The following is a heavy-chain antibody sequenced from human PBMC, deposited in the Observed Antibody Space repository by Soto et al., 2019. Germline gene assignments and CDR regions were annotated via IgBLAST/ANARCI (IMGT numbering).Heavy chain of an antibody. CDR3: AKEMYPRTVLDSSSPWGDY. V-gene: IGHV3-30*18. CDR1: GFTFSDYG. D-gene: IGHD6-6*01. CDR2: MSYAGTYK. Sequence: GGSLRLSCAVSGFTFSDYGMHWVRQAPGKGLERVAVMSYAGTYKYYADSVKGRFTISRDLSGNTLFLQMNSLRLEDTAVYFCAKEMYPRTVLDSSSPWGDYWGQGTLVTVSS. J-gene: IGHJ4*02.